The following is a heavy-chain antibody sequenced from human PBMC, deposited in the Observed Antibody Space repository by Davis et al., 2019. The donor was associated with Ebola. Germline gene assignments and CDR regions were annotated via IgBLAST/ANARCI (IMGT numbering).Heavy chain of an antibody. V-gene: IGHV4-4*02. D-gene: IGHD6-19*01. CDR3: ARDSSGRGTFDY. CDR2: IYHSGST. J-gene: IGHJ4*02. Sequence: MPSETLSLTCAVSGGSITSTNWWSWVRQPPAKGLQWIGAIYHSGSTNYNPSLKSRVTISVDKSKNQFSLKLSSVTAADTAVYYCARDSSGRGTFDYWGQGTLVTVSS. CDR1: GGSITSTNW.